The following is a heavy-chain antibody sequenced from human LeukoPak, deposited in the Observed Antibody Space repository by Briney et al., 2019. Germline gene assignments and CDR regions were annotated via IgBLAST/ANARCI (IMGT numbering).Heavy chain of an antibody. CDR3: ARLHCGGGSCYSGSAYYFDY. CDR2: IYPVDSDI. D-gene: IGHD2-15*01. CDR1: VYSFTSYW. J-gene: IGHJ4*02. Sequence: GESLKISCKGSVYSFTSYWIAWVRQMPGGGQDWMGIIYPVDSDIRYSPSFQGQVSISADRSISTAYRQWSTLKASDSAMYYCARLHCGGGSCYSGSAYYFDYWGQGTLVTVSS. V-gene: IGHV5-51*01.